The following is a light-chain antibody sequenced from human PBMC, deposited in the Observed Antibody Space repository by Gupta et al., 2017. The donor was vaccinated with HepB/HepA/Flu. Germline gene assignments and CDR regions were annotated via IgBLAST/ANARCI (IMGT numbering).Light chain of an antibody. CDR1: NSNIGTNF. CDR3: TVWDVSLKNWV. CDR2: RDN. V-gene: IGLV1-47*01. J-gene: IGLJ3*02. Sequence: QSVVTHPPSASGTPGQRVTISYSGTNSNIGTNFVYWFQQLSGAAPKLLIYRDNKRPSGVPDRFSGSKSGTSASLSIMGLRSEDEADYYCTVWDVSLKNWVFGGGTKVTVL.